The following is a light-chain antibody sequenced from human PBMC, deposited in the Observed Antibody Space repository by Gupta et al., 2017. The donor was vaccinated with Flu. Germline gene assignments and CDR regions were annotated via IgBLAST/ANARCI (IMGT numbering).Light chain of an antibody. CDR3: QKYGTSSLT. Sequence: ELVLTQSPGILSLSPGERATLSCRASQSVGSSYLAWYQQKPGQAPSLLSYGASSRATGIPDRVSGSGSGTDFTLTISRLEPEDFAVYYCQKYGTSSLTFGGGTKVEI. V-gene: IGKV3-20*01. CDR2: GAS. CDR1: QSVGSSY. J-gene: IGKJ4*01.